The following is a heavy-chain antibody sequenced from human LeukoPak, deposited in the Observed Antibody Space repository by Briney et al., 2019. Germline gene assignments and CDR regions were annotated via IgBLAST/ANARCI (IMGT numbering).Heavy chain of an antibody. Sequence: SVKVSCKASGGTFSSYAISWVRQAPGQGLEWMGGIIPIFGTANYAQKFQGRVTITTDESTSTAYMELSSLRSEDTAAYYCARDRDDSSGYDMFFDYWGQGTLVTVSS. CDR3: ARDRDDSSGYDMFFDY. CDR2: IIPIFGTA. CDR1: GGTFSSYA. J-gene: IGHJ4*02. V-gene: IGHV1-69*05. D-gene: IGHD3-22*01.